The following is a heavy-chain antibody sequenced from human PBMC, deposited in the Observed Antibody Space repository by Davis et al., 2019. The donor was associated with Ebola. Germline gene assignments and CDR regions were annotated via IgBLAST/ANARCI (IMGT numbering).Heavy chain of an antibody. V-gene: IGHV3-7*03. Sequence: PGGSLRLSCAASGFTFSNYAMSWVRQAPGKGLEWVANIKQDGSEKYYVDSVKGRFTISRDNAKNSLYLQMNSLRAEDTAVYYCARAFKGRIVGATTAPNWFDPWGQGTLVTVSS. J-gene: IGHJ5*02. CDR2: IKQDGSEK. CDR1: GFTFSNYA. D-gene: IGHD1-26*01. CDR3: ARAFKGRIVGATTAPNWFDP.